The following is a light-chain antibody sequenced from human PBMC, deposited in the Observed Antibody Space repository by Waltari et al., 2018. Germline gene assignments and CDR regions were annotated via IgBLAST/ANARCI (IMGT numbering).Light chain of an antibody. CDR1: SGHSSNV. CDR3: QTGGHGTWV. J-gene: IGLJ3*02. V-gene: IGLV4-69*02. Sequence: QLVLTQSPSASASLGASVKLTCTLSSGHSSNVIAWHQQQPEKGPRFLMKVNSDGSHSKGDEIPDRFSGSRSGAERYLTISSLQSEDEADYHCQTGGHGTWVFGGGTKLTVL. CDR2: VNSDGSH.